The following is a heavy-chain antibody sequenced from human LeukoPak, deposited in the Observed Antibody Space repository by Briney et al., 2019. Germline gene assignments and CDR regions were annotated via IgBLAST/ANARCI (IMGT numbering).Heavy chain of an antibody. J-gene: IGHJ5*02. CDR3: AKDSLSYYDSSGYRTYNWFDP. D-gene: IGHD3-22*01. V-gene: IGHV3-23*01. CDR2: ISGSGGST. Sequence: GGSLRLSCAASGFTFSSYAMSWVRQAPGKGLEWVSAISGSGGSTYYADSVKGRFTISRDNSKNTLYLQMNSLRAEDTAVYYCAKDSLSYYDSSGYRTYNWFDPWGKGTLVTVSS. CDR1: GFTFSSYA.